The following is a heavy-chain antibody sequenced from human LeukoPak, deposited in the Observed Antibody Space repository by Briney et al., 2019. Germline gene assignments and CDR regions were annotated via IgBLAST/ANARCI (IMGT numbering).Heavy chain of an antibody. CDR3: AKPNSGWYGIFDY. D-gene: IGHD6-19*01. CDR2: ISGSGGST. Sequence: GGSLRLSCAASGFTFSSYAMSWVRQAPGKGLEWVSVISGSGGSTYYADSVKGRFTISRDNSKNTLYLQMNSLRAEDTAVYYCAKPNSGWYGIFDYWGQGTLVTVSS. CDR1: GFTFSSYA. J-gene: IGHJ4*02. V-gene: IGHV3-23*01.